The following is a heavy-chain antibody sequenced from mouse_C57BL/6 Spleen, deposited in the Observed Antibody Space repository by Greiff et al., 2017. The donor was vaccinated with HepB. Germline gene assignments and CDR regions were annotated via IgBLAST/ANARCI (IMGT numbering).Heavy chain of an antibody. CDR3: ASWGDYGLLRFAY. V-gene: IGHV14-2*01. CDR1: GFNIKDYY. J-gene: IGHJ3*01. CDR2: IDPEDGET. Sequence: VHVKQSGAELVKPGASVKLSCTASGFNIKDYYMHWVKQRTEQGLEWIGRIDPEDGETKYAPKFQGKATITADTSSNTAYLQLSSLTSEDTAVYYCASWGDYGLLRFAYWGQGTLVTVSA. D-gene: IGHD2-4*01.